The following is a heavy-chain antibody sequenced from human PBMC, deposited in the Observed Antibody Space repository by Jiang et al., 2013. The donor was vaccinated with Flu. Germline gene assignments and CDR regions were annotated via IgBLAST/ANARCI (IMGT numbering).Heavy chain of an antibody. D-gene: IGHD3-9*01. CDR3: ARVHYDILTGYYDYYYYGMDV. V-gene: IGHV4-31*03. CDR2: IYYSGST. CDR1: GGSISSGGYY. J-gene: IGHJ6*02. Sequence: SGLVKPSETLSLTCTVSGGSISSGGYYWSWIRQHPGKGLEWIGYIYYSGSTYYNPSLKSRVTISVDTSKNQFSLKLSSVTAADTAVYYCARVHYDILTGYYDYYYYGMDVWGQGTTVTVSS.